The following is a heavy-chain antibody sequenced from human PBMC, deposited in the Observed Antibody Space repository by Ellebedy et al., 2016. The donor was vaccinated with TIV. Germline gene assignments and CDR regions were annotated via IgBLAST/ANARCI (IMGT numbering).Heavy chain of an antibody. CDR1: GFTFSSYA. Sequence: GESLKISXAASGFTFSSYAMSWVRQAPGKGLEWVSAISGSGGSTYYADSVKGRFTISRDNSKNTLYLQMNSLRAEDTAVYYCAKADYYGSGNPDLLFFDYWGQGTLVTVSS. CDR2: ISGSGGST. CDR3: AKADYYGSGNPDLLFFDY. J-gene: IGHJ4*02. V-gene: IGHV3-23*01. D-gene: IGHD3-10*01.